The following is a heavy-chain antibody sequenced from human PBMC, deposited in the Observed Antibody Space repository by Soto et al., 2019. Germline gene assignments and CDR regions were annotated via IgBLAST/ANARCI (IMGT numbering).Heavy chain of an antibody. D-gene: IGHD3-3*01. J-gene: IGHJ4*02. CDR3: ARHTNSAWRGVVTRYYFDI. CDR1: GGSINSSSYY. Sequence: QLQLQESGPGLVKPSETLSLTCTVSGGSINSSSYYWGWIRQPPGKGLEWIGSSYYSGSTYYNPSLKSRVTISVDTSKNLFSLRLTSVTAADTAVYYCARHTNSAWRGVVTRYYFDIWGQGTLVTVSS. CDR2: SYYSGST. V-gene: IGHV4-39*01.